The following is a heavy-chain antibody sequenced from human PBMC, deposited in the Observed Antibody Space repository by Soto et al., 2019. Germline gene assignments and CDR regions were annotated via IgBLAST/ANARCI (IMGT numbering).Heavy chain of an antibody. CDR2: IYFNGAT. V-gene: IGHV4-59*01. Sequence: SQTLSLTCTVSGGSINTYYWGWIRQPPGKGLEWIGYIYFNGATNYNPSLKSRVTVSVDMSKNQFSLRLSSVTAADTAVYFCVRIRPGSYYPNYFDYWGQGTLVTVSS. D-gene: IGHD3-10*01. CDR1: GGSINTYY. CDR3: VRIRPGSYYPNYFDY. J-gene: IGHJ4*02.